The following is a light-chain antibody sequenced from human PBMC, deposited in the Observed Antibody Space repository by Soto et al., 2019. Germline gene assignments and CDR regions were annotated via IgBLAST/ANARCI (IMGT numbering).Light chain of an antibody. V-gene: IGLV2-14*03. CDR1: SSDVGRYNY. CDR3: NSYTSSDIVV. J-gene: IGLJ2*01. CDR2: DVT. Sequence: QSALTQPASVSGSPGQSITISCTGTSSDVGRYNYVSWYQQYPDKAPNLMIYDVTNRPSGVSDRFSGSKSGNTASLTISGLQAEDEADYYCNSYTSSDIVVFGGGTKVTVL.